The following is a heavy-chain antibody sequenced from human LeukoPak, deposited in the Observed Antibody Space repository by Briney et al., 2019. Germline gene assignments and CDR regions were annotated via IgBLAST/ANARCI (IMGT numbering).Heavy chain of an antibody. D-gene: IGHD6-6*01. Sequence: ASVKVSCKASGYTFTGYYMHWVRQAPGQGLEWMGWINPNSGGTNYAQKFQGRGTMTRDTSISTAYMELSRLRSDDTAVYYCATHHSSSTSFDYWGQGTLVTVSS. V-gene: IGHV1-2*02. CDR1: GYTFTGYY. J-gene: IGHJ4*02. CDR3: ATHHSSSTSFDY. CDR2: INPNSGGT.